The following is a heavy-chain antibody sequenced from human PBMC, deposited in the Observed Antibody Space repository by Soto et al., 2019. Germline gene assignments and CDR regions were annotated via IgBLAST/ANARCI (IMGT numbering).Heavy chain of an antibody. CDR1: GGSISSSSYY. Sequence: QLQLQESGPGLVKPSETLSLTCTVSGGSISSSSYYWGWIRQPPGKGLEWIGSIYYSGSTSYNPSLKSRVTISVDTSKNQFSLKLSSVTAADTAVYYCARRGYCSGGSCYPTPFDYWGQGTLVTVSS. J-gene: IGHJ4*02. CDR3: ARRGYCSGGSCYPTPFDY. V-gene: IGHV4-39*01. CDR2: IYYSGST. D-gene: IGHD2-15*01.